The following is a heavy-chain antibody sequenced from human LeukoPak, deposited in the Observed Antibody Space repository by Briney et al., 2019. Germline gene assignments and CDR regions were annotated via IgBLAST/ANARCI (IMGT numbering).Heavy chain of an antibody. J-gene: IGHJ4*02. D-gene: IGHD3-9*01. V-gene: IGHV3-23*01. Sequence: GGSLRLSCAASGFIFNNYGLVWVRQAPGKGLEWVSAISNDGGGTTYADSVKGRFTISRDNSKNTLYLQMNSLRAEDTAVYYCAKDTWDYDILTGYYRGHFDYWGQGTLVTVSS. CDR2: ISNDGGGT. CDR3: AKDTWDYDILTGYYRGHFDY. CDR1: GFIFNNYG.